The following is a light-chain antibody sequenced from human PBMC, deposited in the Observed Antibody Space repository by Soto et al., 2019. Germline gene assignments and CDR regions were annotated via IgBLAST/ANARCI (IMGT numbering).Light chain of an antibody. CDR3: QQYENWPPAVT. J-gene: IGKJ4*01. Sequence: DIVLTQSPATLSVSPGERATLSCRASLPISNKLAWYQQRPGQSLRLLIYGASARAHGVPARFSGSGSGTEFTLTISSLQSEDLAVYYCQQYENWPPAVTLGGGTNVEIK. CDR2: GAS. V-gene: IGKV3-15*01. CDR1: LPISNK.